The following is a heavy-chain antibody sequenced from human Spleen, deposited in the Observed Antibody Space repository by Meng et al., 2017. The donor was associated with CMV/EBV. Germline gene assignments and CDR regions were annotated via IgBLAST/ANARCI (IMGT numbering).Heavy chain of an antibody. CDR3: AKSLSIVVVPAAIGWYYYGMDV. Sequence: GESLKISCAASGFTFRNYWMHWVRQVPGRGLVWVSRINNDGSSTKYADSVKGRFTISRDNSKNTLYLQMNSLRAEDTAVYYCAKSLSIVVVPAAIGWYYYGMDVWGQGTTVTVSS. J-gene: IGHJ6*02. CDR1: GFTFRNYW. CDR2: INNDGSST. D-gene: IGHD2-2*01. V-gene: IGHV3-74*01.